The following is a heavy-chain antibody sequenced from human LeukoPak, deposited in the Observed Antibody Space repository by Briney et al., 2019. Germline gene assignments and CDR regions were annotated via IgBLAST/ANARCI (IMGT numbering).Heavy chain of an antibody. Sequence: SVKVSCKASGGTFSSYAISWVRQAPGQGLEWMGGIIPIFGTANYAQKFPGRVTITADESTSTAYMELSSLRSEDTAVYYCARSMDYGGNHWGQGTLATVSS. CDR3: ARSMDYGGNH. D-gene: IGHD4-23*01. CDR2: IIPIFGTA. V-gene: IGHV1-69*13. J-gene: IGHJ5*02. CDR1: GGTFSSYA.